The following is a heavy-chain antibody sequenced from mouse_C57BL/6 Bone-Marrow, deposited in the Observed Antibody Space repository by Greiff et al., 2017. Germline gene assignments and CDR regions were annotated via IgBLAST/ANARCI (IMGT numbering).Heavy chain of an antibody. Sequence: EVMLVESGGDLVKPGGSLKLSCAASGFTFSSYGMSWVRQTPDKRLEWVATISSGGSYTYYPDSVKGRFTISRDNAKNTLYLQMSSLKSEDTAMYYCASSLLRKAMDYWGQGTSVTVSS. V-gene: IGHV5-6*01. J-gene: IGHJ4*01. CDR1: GFTFSSYG. CDR3: ASSLLRKAMDY. CDR2: ISSGGSYT. D-gene: IGHD1-2*01.